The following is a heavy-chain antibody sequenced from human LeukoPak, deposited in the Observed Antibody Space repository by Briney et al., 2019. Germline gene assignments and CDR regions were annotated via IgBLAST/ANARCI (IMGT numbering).Heavy chain of an antibody. CDR3: ARDFGGYYGYFDY. Sequence: GGSLRLSCAASGFTVGSNYMSWVRQAPGKGLEWVSVIYSGGSTYYADSVKGRFTISRDNSKNTLYLQMNSLRAEDTAVYYCARDFGGYYGYFDYWGQGTLVTVSS. CDR2: IYSGGST. CDR1: GFTVGSNY. V-gene: IGHV3-66*01. J-gene: IGHJ4*02. D-gene: IGHD1-26*01.